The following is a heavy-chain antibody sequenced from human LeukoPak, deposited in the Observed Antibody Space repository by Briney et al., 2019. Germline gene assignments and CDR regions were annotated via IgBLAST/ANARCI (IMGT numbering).Heavy chain of an antibody. V-gene: IGHV4-30-4*07. J-gene: IGHJ4*02. CDR1: GGSISSGGYS. CDR3: ARARRLTYFPTSYYFDY. D-gene: IGHD2-8*01. Sequence: PSQTLSLTCAVSGGSISSGGYSWSWIRQPPGKGLEWIGYIYYSGSTYYNPSLKSRVTISVDTSKNQFSLKLSSVTAADTAVYYCARARRLTYFPTSYYFDYWGQGTLVTVSS. CDR2: IYYSGST.